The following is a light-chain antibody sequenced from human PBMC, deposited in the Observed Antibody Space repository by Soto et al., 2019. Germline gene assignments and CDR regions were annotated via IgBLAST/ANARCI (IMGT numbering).Light chain of an antibody. CDR3: SSYTSSSTRV. V-gene: IGLV2-14*03. CDR1: SSDVGGYDY. Sequence: QSALTQPASVSGSPGQSITISCTGTSSDVGGYDYVSWYQQHPGKAPKLMIHDVSNRPSGVSDRISGSKSGNTASLTISGLQAEDEADYYCSSYTSSSTRVFGGGTKLTVL. J-gene: IGLJ2*01. CDR2: DVS.